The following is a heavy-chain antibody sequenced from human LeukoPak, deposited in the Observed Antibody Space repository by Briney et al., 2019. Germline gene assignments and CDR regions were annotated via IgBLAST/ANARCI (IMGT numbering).Heavy chain of an antibody. V-gene: IGHV3-30*04. CDR1: GFTFRSYA. J-gene: IGHJ4*02. CDR2: ISYDGSNK. CDR3: AKEDMEAEYYFDY. Sequence: GRSLRLSCAAPGFTFRSYAMHWVRQAPGKGLEWVAVISYDGSNKYYADSVKGRFTISRDNSKNTLYLQMNSLRAEDTAVYYCAKEDMEAEYYFDYWGQGTLVTVSS. D-gene: IGHD2-15*01.